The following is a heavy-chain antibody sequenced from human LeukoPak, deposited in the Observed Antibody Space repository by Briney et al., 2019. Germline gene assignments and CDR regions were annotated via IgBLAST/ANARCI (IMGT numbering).Heavy chain of an antibody. J-gene: IGHJ4*02. Sequence: GMSLRLSCAASGFTFRSFGMQWVRQVPGQGLEWVALISHDGDGKYYADSVKGRFTISRDNSKNTLYLQMDSLRAEDTAVYYCAKDHSSAWHLDYWGQGTLVTVSS. CDR1: GFTFRSFG. CDR3: AKDHSSAWHLDY. D-gene: IGHD6-19*01. CDR2: ISHDGDGK. V-gene: IGHV3-30*18.